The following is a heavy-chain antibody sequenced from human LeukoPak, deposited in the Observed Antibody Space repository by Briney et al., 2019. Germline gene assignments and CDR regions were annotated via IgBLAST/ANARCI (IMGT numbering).Heavy chain of an antibody. J-gene: IGHJ5*02. CDR3: AKGAGPPWFDP. CDR1: GDSISSYY. V-gene: IGHV4-59*08. Sequence: SETLSLICTVSGDSISSYYWSWIRQPPGKGLEWIGYISNTGSTNYNPSLKSRVTISIDTSRNQFSMNLNSVTAADTAVYYCAKGAGPPWFDPWGQGTLVTVSS. CDR2: ISNTGST. D-gene: IGHD6-19*01.